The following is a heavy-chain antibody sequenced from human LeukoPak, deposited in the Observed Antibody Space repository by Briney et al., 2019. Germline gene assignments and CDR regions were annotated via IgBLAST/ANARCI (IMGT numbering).Heavy chain of an antibody. CDR3: VKGTTFDAFDI. CDR1: GFTFDDYA. J-gene: IGHJ3*02. Sequence: GGSLRLSCAASGFTFDDYAMHWVRQAPGKGLEWVSGISWNSGSIGYADSVKGRFTISRDNAKNSLYLQMNSLRAEDTALYYCVKGTTFDAFDIWGQGTMVTVSA. D-gene: IGHD3-16*01. CDR2: ISWNSGSI. V-gene: IGHV3-9*01.